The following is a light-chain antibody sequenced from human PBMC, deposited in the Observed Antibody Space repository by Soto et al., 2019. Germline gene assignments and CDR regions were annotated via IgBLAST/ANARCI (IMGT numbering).Light chain of an antibody. CDR1: QTISSW. V-gene: IGKV1-5*03. CDR2: KAS. J-gene: IGKJ2*01. CDR3: QQYGGSSYA. Sequence: DIQMTQSPSTLSGSVGDRVTITCRASQTISSWLAWYQQKPGKAPKLLIYKASTTTSGVPSRFSGSGSGTEFTLTISSLQPDDFAAYYCQQYGGSSYAFGQGTKVEIK.